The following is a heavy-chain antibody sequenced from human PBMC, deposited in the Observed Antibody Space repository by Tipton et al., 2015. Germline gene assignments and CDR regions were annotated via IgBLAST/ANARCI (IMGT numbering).Heavy chain of an antibody. CDR1: GESFSKYY. V-gene: IGHV4-34*01. J-gene: IGHJ4*02. CDR2: INDSGKS. CDR3: ARGRGWRVFDY. D-gene: IGHD3-10*01. Sequence: TLSLTCAVSGESFSKYYWSWIRQSPGKGLGWIGEINDSGKSNYNPSLKSRVTISVDTSKSQFFLKLTSVIAADTAVYFCARGRGWRVFDYWGQGTLVTVSS.